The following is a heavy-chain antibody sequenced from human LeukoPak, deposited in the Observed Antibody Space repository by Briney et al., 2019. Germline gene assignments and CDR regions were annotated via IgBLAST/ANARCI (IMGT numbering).Heavy chain of an antibody. CDR2: MNPNSGNT. D-gene: IGHD2-15*01. Sequence: ASVKVSCKASGYTFTSYAMNWVRQATGQGLEWMGWMNPNSGNTGYAQKFQGRVTMTRNTSISTAYMELSSLRSEDTAVYYCARGFPRRGYCSGGSCRRGVTETKAYYFDYWGQGTLVTVSS. CDR3: ARGFPRRGYCSGGSCRRGVTETKAYYFDY. V-gene: IGHV1-8*02. CDR1: GYTFTSYA. J-gene: IGHJ4*02.